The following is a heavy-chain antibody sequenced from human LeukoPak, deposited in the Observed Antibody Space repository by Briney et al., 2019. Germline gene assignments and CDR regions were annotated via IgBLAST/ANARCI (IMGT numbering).Heavy chain of an antibody. D-gene: IGHD4-17*01. J-gene: IGHJ5*02. V-gene: IGHV4-39*07. CDR1: GGSISSSSYY. CDR2: IYYSGST. CDR3: ARNHYGDYENWFDP. Sequence: SETLSLTCTVSGGSISSSSYYWGWIRQPPGKGLEWIGSIYYSGSTYYNPSLKSRVTISVDTSKNQLSLKLTSVTAADTAVYYCARNHYGDYENWFDPWGQGTLVTVSS.